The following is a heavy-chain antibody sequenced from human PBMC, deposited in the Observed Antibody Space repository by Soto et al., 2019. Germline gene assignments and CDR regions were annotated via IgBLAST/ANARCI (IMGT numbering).Heavy chain of an antibody. CDR3: ARGMSYYDFWSGYYTGYNWFDP. CDR2: MNPNSGNT. V-gene: IGHV1-8*01. CDR1: GYTFTSYD. D-gene: IGHD3-3*01. Sequence: ASVKVSCKASGYTFTSYDINWVRQATGQGLEWMGWMNPNSGNTGYAQKFQGRVTMTRNTSISTAYMELSSLRSEDTAVYYCARGMSYYDFWSGYYTGYNWFDPWGQGTLVTVSS. J-gene: IGHJ5*02.